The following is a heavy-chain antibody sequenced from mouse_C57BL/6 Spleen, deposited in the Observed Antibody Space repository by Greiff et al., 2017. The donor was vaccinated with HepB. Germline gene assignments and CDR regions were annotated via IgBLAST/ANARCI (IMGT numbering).Heavy chain of an antibody. V-gene: IGHV1-81*01. CDR1: GYTFTSYG. CDR2: IYPRSGNT. J-gene: IGHJ3*01. CDR3: ARGGLYYGNYGLAY. Sequence: VKLQESGAELARPGASVKLSCKASGYTFTSYGISWVKQRTGQGLEWIGEIYPRSGNTYYNEKFKGKATLTADKSSSTAYMELRSLTSEDSAVYFCARGGLYYGNYGLAYWGQGTLVTVSA. D-gene: IGHD2-1*01.